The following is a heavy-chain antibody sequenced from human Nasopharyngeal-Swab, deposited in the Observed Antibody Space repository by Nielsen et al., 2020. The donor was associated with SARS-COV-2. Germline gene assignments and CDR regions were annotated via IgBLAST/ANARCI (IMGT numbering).Heavy chain of an antibody. CDR3: AKDRSSSGLDY. CDR2: ISGSGGST. Sequence: GESLKISCAASGFTFSSYAMIWVRQAPGKGLEWVSAISGSGGSTYYADSVKGRFTISRDNSKNTLYLQMNSLRAEDTAVYYCAKDRSSSGLDYWGQGTLVTVSS. V-gene: IGHV3-23*01. J-gene: IGHJ4*02. CDR1: GFTFSSYA. D-gene: IGHD6-19*01.